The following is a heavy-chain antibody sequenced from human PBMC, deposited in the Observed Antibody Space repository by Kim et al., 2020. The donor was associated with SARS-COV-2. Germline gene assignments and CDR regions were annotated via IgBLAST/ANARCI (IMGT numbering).Heavy chain of an antibody. Sequence: STYYKPSLKSRVTISVDTSKNQFSVKLSSVTAADTAVYYCAREQNSGSSYWGQGTLVTVSS. V-gene: IGHV4-31*02. CDR3: AREQNSGSSY. D-gene: IGHD3-10*01. J-gene: IGHJ4*02. CDR2: ST.